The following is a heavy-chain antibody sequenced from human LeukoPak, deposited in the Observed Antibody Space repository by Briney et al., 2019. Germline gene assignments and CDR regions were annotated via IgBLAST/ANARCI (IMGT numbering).Heavy chain of an antibody. CDR3: AKDLYSGYDWGFDY. J-gene: IGHJ4*02. D-gene: IGHD5-12*01. CDR1: GFTFSSYA. V-gene: IGHV3-23*01. CDR2: ISCSGGST. Sequence: GGSLRLSCAASGFTFSSYAMSWVRQAPGKGLEWVSAISCSGGSTYYADSVKGRFTISRDNSKNTLYLQMNSLRAEDTAVYYCAKDLYSGYDWGFDYWGQGTLVTVSS.